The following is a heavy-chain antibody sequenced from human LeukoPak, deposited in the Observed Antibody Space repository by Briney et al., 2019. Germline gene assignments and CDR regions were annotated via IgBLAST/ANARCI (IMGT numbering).Heavy chain of an antibody. J-gene: IGHJ4*02. CDR1: GFTFNYYG. CDR3: ARDRIVATIPRLGYFDY. D-gene: IGHD5-12*01. Sequence: GGSLRLSCAASGFTFNYYGMHWVRQAPGKGLEWVSSISSSSSYIYYADSVKGRFTISRDNAKNSLYLQMNSLRAEDTAVYYCARDRIVATIPRLGYFDYWGQGTLVTVSS. V-gene: IGHV3-21*01. CDR2: ISSSSSYI.